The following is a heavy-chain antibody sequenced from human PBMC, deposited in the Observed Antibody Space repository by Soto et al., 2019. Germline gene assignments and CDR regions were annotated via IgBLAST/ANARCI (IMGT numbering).Heavy chain of an antibody. J-gene: IGHJ2*01. Sequence: QVQLVESGGGVVQPGRSLRLSCAASGFTFSSYAMHWVRQAPGKGLEWVAVISYDGSNKYYADSVKGRFTISRDNSKNTLYLQMSSLRAEDTAVYYCAREMGWYFDLWGRGTLVTVSS. CDR2: ISYDGSNK. V-gene: IGHV3-30-3*01. CDR1: GFTFSSYA. CDR3: AREMGWYFDL.